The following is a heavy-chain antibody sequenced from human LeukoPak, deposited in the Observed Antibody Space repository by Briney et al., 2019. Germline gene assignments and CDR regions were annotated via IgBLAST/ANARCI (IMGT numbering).Heavy chain of an antibody. J-gene: IGHJ4*02. CDR1: GLIVSSNC. V-gene: IGHV3-66*01. Sequence: PGGSLRLSCAASGLIVSSNCMSWVRQPPGKGLEWVSVIYSDAGTYYADSVKGRFTISRDNSKNTLYLQMNNLRAEDTAVYYCASCGDGYNYFDYWGQGTLVTVSS. CDR2: IYSDAGT. CDR3: ASCGDGYNYFDY. D-gene: IGHD5-24*01.